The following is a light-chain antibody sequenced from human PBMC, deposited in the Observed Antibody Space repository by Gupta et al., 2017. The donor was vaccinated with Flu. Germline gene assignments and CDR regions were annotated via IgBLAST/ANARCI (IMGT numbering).Light chain of an antibody. J-gene: IGKJ1*01. CDR3: QHENNYPWT. V-gene: IGKV1-5*03. CDR2: KAS. Sequence: PSTLSASVGDRVTITCRASQNISTWLAWYQQKPGRAPSLLIYKASTLESGVPSRFSGSGSGTEFILTISSLQPDDFATYYCQHENNYPWTFGQGTKVEIK. CDR1: QNISTW.